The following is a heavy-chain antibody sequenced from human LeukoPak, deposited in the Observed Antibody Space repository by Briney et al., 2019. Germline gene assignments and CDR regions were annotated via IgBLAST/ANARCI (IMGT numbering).Heavy chain of an antibody. CDR1: GFTFSSYS. V-gene: IGHV3-21*01. Sequence: GGSLKLSCAASGFTFSSYSMNWVRQAPGKGLEWVSSISSSSSYIYYADSVKGRFTISRDNAKNSLYLQMNSLRAEDTAVYYCARDPDYYDSSGYSDDAFDIWGQGTMVTVSS. CDR3: ARDPDYYDSSGYSDDAFDI. J-gene: IGHJ3*02. D-gene: IGHD3-22*01. CDR2: ISSSSSYI.